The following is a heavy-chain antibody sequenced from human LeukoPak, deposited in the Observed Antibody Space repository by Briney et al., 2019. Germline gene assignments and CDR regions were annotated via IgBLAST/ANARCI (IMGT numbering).Heavy chain of an antibody. CDR3: ARDNSVGDSAWWFNP. Sequence: ASVKVSCKASGYTFTNNFMHWVRQAPGQGLEWMGIINPSGDNTWYAQKFQGRVTMTRDMATSTDYMEVSSLRSEDTAVYYCARDNSVGDSAWWFNPWGQGTLVTVSS. CDR2: INPSGDNT. D-gene: IGHD5-12*01. J-gene: IGHJ5*02. V-gene: IGHV1-46*01. CDR1: GYTFTNNF.